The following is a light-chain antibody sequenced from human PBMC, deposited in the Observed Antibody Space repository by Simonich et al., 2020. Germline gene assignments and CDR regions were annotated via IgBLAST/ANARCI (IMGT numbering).Light chain of an antibody. Sequence: AIQLTQSTSSLSASVGDTVTSTCLATQGISSALAWYHQKPGKAPKLLIYDASSLESGFPSRFSGRGSGTDFTLTISILQPEDFATYYCQQFNSYRITFGQGTRLEIK. V-gene: IGKV1-13*02. CDR1: QGISSA. CDR3: QQFNSYRIT. CDR2: DAS. J-gene: IGKJ5*01.